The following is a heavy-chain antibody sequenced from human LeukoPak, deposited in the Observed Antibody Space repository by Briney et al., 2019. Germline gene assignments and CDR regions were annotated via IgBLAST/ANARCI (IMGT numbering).Heavy chain of an antibody. V-gene: IGHV3-48*01. CDR3: AKVTYGSGTYGAFDS. CDR1: GFTFSSYS. D-gene: IGHD3-10*01. J-gene: IGHJ4*02. Sequence: GGSLRLSCAASGFTFSSYSMNWVRQAPGQGLEWVSYISSSSSTIYYADPVKGRFTISRDNAKNSLYLQMNSLRAEDTAVYYCAKVTYGSGTYGAFDSWGQGTLVTVSS. CDR2: ISSSSSTI.